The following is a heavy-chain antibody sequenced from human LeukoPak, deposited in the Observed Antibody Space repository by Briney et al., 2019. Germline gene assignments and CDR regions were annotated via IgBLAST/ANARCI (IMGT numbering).Heavy chain of an antibody. CDR3: VTVGMTSIWSYLRFDP. Sequence: GGSLRLSCAASGFTVSTNYMSWVRQAPGKGLEFVSAITSNGGSTYYADSVKGRFTISRDNSKNTLYLQMSSLGAEDTAVYYCVTVGMTSIWSYLRFDPRGQGTLVSVSS. CDR2: ITSNGGST. V-gene: IGHV3-64D*08. CDR1: GFTVSTNY. D-gene: IGHD1-26*01. J-gene: IGHJ5*02.